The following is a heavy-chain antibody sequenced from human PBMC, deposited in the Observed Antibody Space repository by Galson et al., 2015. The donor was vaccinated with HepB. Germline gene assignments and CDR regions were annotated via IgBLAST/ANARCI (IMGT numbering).Heavy chain of an antibody. D-gene: IGHD3-22*01. CDR2: ISSSSSYI. CDR1: GFTFSSYS. V-gene: IGHV3-21*01. CDR3: ARDQRGSSGLNNDAFDI. J-gene: IGHJ3*02. Sequence: SLRLSCAASGFTFSSYSMNWVRQAPGKGLEWVSSISSSSSYIYYADSVKGRFTISRDNAKNSLYLQMNSLRAEDTAVYYCARDQRGSSGLNNDAFDIWGQGTMVTVSS.